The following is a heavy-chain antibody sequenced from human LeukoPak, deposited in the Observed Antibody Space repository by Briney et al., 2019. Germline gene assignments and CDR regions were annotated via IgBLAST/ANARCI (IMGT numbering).Heavy chain of an antibody. CDR2: MNPNSGNT. Sequence: ASVKVSCKASGYTFTSYDINWVRQATGQGLEWMGWMNPNSGNTGYAQKFQGRVTMTRNTSISTAYMELSSLRSEDTAVYYCARALRRNSGGSCYLYYWGQGTLVTVSS. V-gene: IGHV1-8*01. J-gene: IGHJ4*02. CDR1: GYTFTSYD. D-gene: IGHD2-15*01. CDR3: ARALRRNSGGSCYLYY.